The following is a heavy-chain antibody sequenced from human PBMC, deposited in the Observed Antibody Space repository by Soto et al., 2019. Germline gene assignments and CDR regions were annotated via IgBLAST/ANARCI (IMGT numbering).Heavy chain of an antibody. D-gene: IGHD5-18*01. CDR1: GVTLTNVW. J-gene: IGHJ4*02. CDR3: SHGYYQYFNS. CDR2: IKSETDGGTV. V-gene: IGHV3-15*07. Sequence: GGSLRLSCAVSGVTLTNVWMNWVRQAPGKGLEWVGRIKSETDGGTVDYAAPVKGRFTISRDDSENTLYLQMNSLKIEDTAVYYCSHGYYQYFNSWGQGTLVTVSS.